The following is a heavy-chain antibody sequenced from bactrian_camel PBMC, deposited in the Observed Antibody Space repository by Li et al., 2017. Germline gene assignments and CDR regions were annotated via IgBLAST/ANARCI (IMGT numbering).Heavy chain of an antibody. Sequence: HVQLVESGGGSVQAGGSLRLSCKASESRFTFYCAGWFRQAPGKEREGVAGINSRGGLYYADSVEGRFTISQDNAQNTLYLQMNSLKPEDAAMYYCAAAWVYGTDCRDTKRVAYWGQGTQVTVS. CDR2: INSRGGL. J-gene: IGHJ4*01. CDR3: AAAWVYGTDCRDTKRVAY. V-gene: IGHV3S1*01. D-gene: IGHD6*01. CDR1: ESRFTFYC.